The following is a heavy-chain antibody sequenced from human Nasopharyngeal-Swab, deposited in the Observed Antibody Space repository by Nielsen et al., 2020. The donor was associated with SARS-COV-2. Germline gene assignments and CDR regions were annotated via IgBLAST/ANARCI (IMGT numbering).Heavy chain of an antibody. CDR2: IKQDGSET. CDR3: ARDWSTIFGVIIRGGMDV. V-gene: IGHV3-7*01. D-gene: IGHD3-3*01. J-gene: IGHJ6*02. Sequence: LPLTCAVSGFASSNDWMSGVRQAPGKGLEWVANIKQDGSETYYVDSVKGRFTISRDSAKNSLYLQMNSLRPDDTAVYYCARDWSTIFGVIIRGGMDVWGQGTTVTVSS. CDR1: GFASSNDW.